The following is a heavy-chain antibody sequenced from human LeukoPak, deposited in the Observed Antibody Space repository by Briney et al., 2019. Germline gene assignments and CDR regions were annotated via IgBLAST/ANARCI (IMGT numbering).Heavy chain of an antibody. V-gene: IGHV4-4*07. D-gene: IGHD3-10*01. CDR1: GGSIRGNYY. CDR2: ISPSGST. CDR3: ARGGLWFGELI. Sequence: SETLSLTCTVSGGSIRGNYYWSWIRQPAGKGLEWIGRISPSGSTKYNPSLKSRVTISVDTSKNQFSLRLSSVTAADTAVYYCARGGLWFGELIWGQGTMVTVSS. J-gene: IGHJ3*02.